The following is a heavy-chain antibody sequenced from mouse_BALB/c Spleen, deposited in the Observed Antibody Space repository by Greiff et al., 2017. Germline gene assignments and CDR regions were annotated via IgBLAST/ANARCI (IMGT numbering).Heavy chain of an antibody. D-gene: IGHD1-1*01. J-gene: IGHJ3*01. Sequence: EVQLVESGPGLVKPSQSLSLTCTVTGYSITSDYAWNWIRQFPGNKLEWMGYISYSGSTSYNPSLKSRISITRDTSKNQFFLQLNSVTTEDTATYYCARGGYGSSFAYWGQGTLVTVSA. CDR1: GYSITSDYA. CDR2: ISYSGST. CDR3: ARGGYGSSFAY. V-gene: IGHV3-2*02.